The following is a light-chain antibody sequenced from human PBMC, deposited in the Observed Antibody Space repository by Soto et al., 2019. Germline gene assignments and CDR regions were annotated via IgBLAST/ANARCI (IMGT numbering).Light chain of an antibody. J-gene: IGKJ2*01. Sequence: EIVMTQSPATLSVSPGERATLSCRASQSVSSNLVWYQQKPGQAPRLLIYGASTRSTDIPARFSGSGSGTDFTLTISSLQSEDFAVYHCQQYNNWPYTFGQGTKLEIK. CDR2: GAS. CDR3: QQYNNWPYT. V-gene: IGKV3-15*01. CDR1: QSVSSN.